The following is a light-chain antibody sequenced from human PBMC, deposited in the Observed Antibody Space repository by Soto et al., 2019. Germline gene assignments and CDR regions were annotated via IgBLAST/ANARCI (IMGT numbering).Light chain of an antibody. J-gene: IGKJ4*01. Sequence: EIVMTQSPATLSVSPGGRATLSCRASQSVSSTLAWYQQKPGQAPRLLIYGASTRATGFPARFSGSGSGTEFTLTISSLQSEDFGVYYCQQYKNWPLSFGGGTRVEIK. CDR3: QQYKNWPLS. CDR1: QSVSST. V-gene: IGKV3-15*01. CDR2: GAS.